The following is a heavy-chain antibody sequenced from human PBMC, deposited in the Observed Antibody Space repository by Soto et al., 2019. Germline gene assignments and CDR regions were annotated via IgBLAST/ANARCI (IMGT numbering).Heavy chain of an antibody. CDR3: GRVSGGIAAAEAFDI. CDR1: GYTFTSYD. D-gene: IGHD6-13*01. V-gene: IGHV1-8*01. Sequence: QVQLVQSGAEVKKPGASVKVSCKASGYTFTSYDINWVRQATGPGLEWMGWMNPNSGNTGYAQKFQGRVTMTRNTSRSTAYMELSSLRSEDTAVYYCGRVSGGIAAAEAFDIWGQGTMVTVSS. J-gene: IGHJ3*02. CDR2: MNPNSGNT.